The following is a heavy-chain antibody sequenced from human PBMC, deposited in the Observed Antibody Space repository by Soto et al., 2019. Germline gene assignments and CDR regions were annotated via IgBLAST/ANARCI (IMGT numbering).Heavy chain of an antibody. Sequence: GGSLRLSCAASGFTFSHHDMSWVRQAPGKGLEWVSAISGSGGRTHYADSVKGRFTISRDNSKNILSLQMNSLRAEDTAVYHCAKGLSSASSFDSWGQGTLVTVSS. CDR2: ISGSGGRT. CDR3: AKGLSSASSFDS. J-gene: IGHJ5*01. D-gene: IGHD3-22*01. CDR1: GFTFSHHD. V-gene: IGHV3-23*01.